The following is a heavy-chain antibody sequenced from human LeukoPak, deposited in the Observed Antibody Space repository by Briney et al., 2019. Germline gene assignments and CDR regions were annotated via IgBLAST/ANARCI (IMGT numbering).Heavy chain of an antibody. J-gene: IGHJ6*03. CDR3: ARDAGAGYYYYYMDV. D-gene: IGHD2-8*02. CDR2: ISYDGSNK. V-gene: IGHV3-30-3*01. CDR1: GFTFSSYA. Sequence: GSLRLSCAASGFTFSSYAMHWVRQAPGKGLEWVAVISYDGSNKYYADSVEGRFTISRDNSKNTLYLQMNSLRAEDTAVYYCARDAGAGYYYYYMDVWGKGTTVTVSS.